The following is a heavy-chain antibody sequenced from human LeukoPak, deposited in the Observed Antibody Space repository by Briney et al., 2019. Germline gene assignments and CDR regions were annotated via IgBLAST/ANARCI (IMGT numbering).Heavy chain of an antibody. CDR1: GFTFSSYA. Sequence: GGSLRLSCAASGFTFSSYAMSWVRQAPGKGLEWVSAISGSGGSTYYADSVKGRFTISRDNSKNTLYLQMSSLRAEDTAVYYCAKAGYCSGGSCYRPPDYWGQGTLVTVSS. CDR2: ISGSGGST. D-gene: IGHD2-15*01. CDR3: AKAGYCSGGSCYRPPDY. V-gene: IGHV3-23*01. J-gene: IGHJ4*02.